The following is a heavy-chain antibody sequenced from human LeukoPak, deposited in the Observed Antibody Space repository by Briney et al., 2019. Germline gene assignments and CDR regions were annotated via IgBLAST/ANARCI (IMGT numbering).Heavy chain of an antibody. CDR2: ISYDGGNK. Sequence: PGRSLRLSCAASGFTFSSYAIHWVRQAPGKGLQWVAVISYDGGNKYYANSVKGRFTISRDNSNNTLYLQMNSLRADDTAVYYCARVRDRGVIITYYYYGMDVWGQGTTVTVSS. CDR1: GFTFSSYA. J-gene: IGHJ6*02. CDR3: ARVRDRGVIITYYYYGMDV. V-gene: IGHV3-30*04. D-gene: IGHD3-10*01.